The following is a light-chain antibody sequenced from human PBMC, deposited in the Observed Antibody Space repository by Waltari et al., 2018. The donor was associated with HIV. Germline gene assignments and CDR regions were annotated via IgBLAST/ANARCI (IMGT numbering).Light chain of an antibody. J-gene: IGLJ2*01. CDR1: SSNIGAGSD. Sequence: QSVLTQPHSVSGAPGQRVTISCTGSSSNIGAGSDLHWYQQLPGTAPNLLIYGTSKRPSGVPDRFSGSKSGTSASLAITGLQAEDEADYYCQSYDSSLSAPVVFGGGTKLTVL. V-gene: IGLV1-40*01. CDR3: QSYDSSLSAPVV. CDR2: GTS.